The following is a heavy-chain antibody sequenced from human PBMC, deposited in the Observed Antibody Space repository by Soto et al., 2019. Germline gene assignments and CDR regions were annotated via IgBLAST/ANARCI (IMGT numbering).Heavy chain of an antibody. CDR2: ISYDGTNK. J-gene: IGHJ4*02. Sequence: GGSLRLSCAASGFTFSSSGMHWVRQAPGKGLEWVAVISYDGTNKYYADSVKGRFTISRDNSKNTLYLQMNSLRAEDTGVYYCAKEFHTWNYFDYWGQGTLVTVSS. D-gene: IGHD1-20*01. CDR3: AKEFHTWNYFDY. V-gene: IGHV3-30*18. CDR1: GFTFSSSG.